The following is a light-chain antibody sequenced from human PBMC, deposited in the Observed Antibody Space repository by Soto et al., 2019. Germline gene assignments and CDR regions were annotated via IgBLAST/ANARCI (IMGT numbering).Light chain of an antibody. CDR2: GAS. J-gene: IGKJ2*01. V-gene: IGKV3-20*01. Sequence: EIVLTQSPGTLSLSPGERATLSCRASQSVNSNYLAWYQQKPGQAPRLLIYGASNRATGIPDMFSGSGSGTDFSLTISRLEPEDFAVYYWQQHGSSYPNTFGQGTMLEIK. CDR1: QSVNSNY. CDR3: QQHGSSYPNT.